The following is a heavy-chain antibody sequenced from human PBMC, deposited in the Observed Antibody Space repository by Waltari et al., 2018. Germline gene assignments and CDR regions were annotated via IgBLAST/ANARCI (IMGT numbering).Heavy chain of an antibody. V-gene: IGHV3-7*01. CDR3: ARHWNWAWDY. CDR1: GFTFSSSW. CDR2: TNEDGTAK. J-gene: IGHJ4*02. Sequence: EVQLVESGGGLVQPGGSVRLSCVAPGFTFSSSWMSWVRQAPGKGLEWVANTNEDGTAKHYVDSVKGRFTISRDNAKNSLYLQMSDLRAEDTAVYYCARHWNWAWDYWGQGTLVTVSS. D-gene: IGHD1-7*01.